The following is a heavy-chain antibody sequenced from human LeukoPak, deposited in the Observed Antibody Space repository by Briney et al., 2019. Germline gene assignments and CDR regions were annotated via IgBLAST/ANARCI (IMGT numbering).Heavy chain of an antibody. CDR2: IYYSGST. Sequence: PSQTLSLTCAVSGGSISSGGYSWSWIRQPPGKGLEWIGYIYYSGSTNYNPSLKSRVTMSVDTSKNHFSLKLSSLTAADTAVYYCARVGPRQLYGDYVLSLDYWGQGTLVTVSS. J-gene: IGHJ4*02. V-gene: IGHV4-30-4*07. CDR3: ARVGPRQLYGDYVLSLDY. CDR1: GGSISSGGYS. D-gene: IGHD4-17*01.